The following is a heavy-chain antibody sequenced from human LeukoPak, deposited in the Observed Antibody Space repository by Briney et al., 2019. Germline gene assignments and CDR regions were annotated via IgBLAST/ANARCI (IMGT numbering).Heavy chain of an antibody. CDR1: GGSISSTSYY. V-gene: IGHV4-39*01. CDR3: VRRGKLRYVDWLPPYFDY. CDR2: VDYSGTT. Sequence: PSETLSLTCTLSGGSISSTSYYWGWIRQPPGKGLEWIGSVDYSGTTYYNPSLISRVTISGDTSKNQFSLKVTSVTAADTAVYYCVRRGKLRYVDWLPPYFDYWGQGTLVTVSA. D-gene: IGHD3-9*01. J-gene: IGHJ4*02.